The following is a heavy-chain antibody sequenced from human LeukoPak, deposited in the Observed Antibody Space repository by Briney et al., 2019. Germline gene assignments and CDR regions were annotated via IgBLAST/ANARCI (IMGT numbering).Heavy chain of an antibody. CDR1: GFTFSNYW. CDR2: IKQDGSEK. Sequence: GGSLRLSCAASGFTFSNYWMTWVRQAPGKGLEWVAIIKQDGSEKVYVDSVKGRFTISRDNAKNSVLLHMSSLSADDTAVYYCTRSRGWLAEYWGQGTLVTVSS. V-gene: IGHV3-7*01. D-gene: IGHD6-19*01. J-gene: IGHJ4*02. CDR3: TRSRGWLAEY.